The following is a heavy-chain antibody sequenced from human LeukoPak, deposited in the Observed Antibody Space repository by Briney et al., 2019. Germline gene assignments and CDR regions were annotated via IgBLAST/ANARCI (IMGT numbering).Heavy chain of an antibody. CDR3: ARWVGATYYYYDMDV. V-gene: IGHV1-8*01. Sequence: ASVKVSCKASGCSFTSYEINWVRQATGQGLEWMGWMNPNSGNAGYAQKFQSRVTMTRNTPISTAYMELSSLRSEDTAVYYCARWVGATYYYYDMDVWGQGTTVNVS. CDR2: MNPNSGNA. CDR1: GCSFTSYE. J-gene: IGHJ6*02. D-gene: IGHD1-26*01.